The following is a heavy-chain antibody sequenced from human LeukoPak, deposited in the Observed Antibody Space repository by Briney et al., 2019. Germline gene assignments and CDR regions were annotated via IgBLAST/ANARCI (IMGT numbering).Heavy chain of an antibody. J-gene: IGHJ4*02. CDR1: GFTFSSYG. CDR2: IWYDGSNK. Sequence: GGSLRLSCAASGFTFSSYGMHWVRQAPGKGLEWVAVIWYDGSNKYYADSVKGRFTISRDNSKNTAYLQMNSLKTEDTAVYYCTRPSYDSSVSGVVYWGQGTLVTVSS. D-gene: IGHD3-22*01. CDR3: TRPSYDSSVSGVVY. V-gene: IGHV3-33*01.